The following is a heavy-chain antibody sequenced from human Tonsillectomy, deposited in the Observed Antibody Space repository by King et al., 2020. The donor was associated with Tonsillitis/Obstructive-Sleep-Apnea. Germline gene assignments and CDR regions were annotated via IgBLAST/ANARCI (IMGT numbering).Heavy chain of an antibody. CDR1: GYTFTDYA. V-gene: IGHV1-3*01. Sequence: QLVQSGAEVKKPGASVKVSCRASGYTFTDYAMHWVRQAPGQGLEWMGWINPGSGNTKFSQKFQGRLTFTRDTFATTAYMELSSLRSEDTALYYGGRARNAIDYWGQGTLVTVSS. CDR3: GRARNAIDY. CDR2: INPGSGNT. D-gene: IGHD1-1*01. J-gene: IGHJ4*02.